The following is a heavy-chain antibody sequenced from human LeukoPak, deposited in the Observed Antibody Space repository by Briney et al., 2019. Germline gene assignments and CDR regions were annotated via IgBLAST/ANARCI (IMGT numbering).Heavy chain of an antibody. J-gene: IGHJ3*02. CDR2: ISSSSSTI. D-gene: IGHD5/OR15-5a*01. CDR3: VRDHHRRLYDSQARDTFDI. Sequence: GRSLRLSCAASGFTFSSYAMNWVRQAPGKGLEWVSYISSSSSTIYYADSVKGRFTISRDNAKNSLYLQMNSLRAEDTAVYYCVRDHHRRLYDSQARDTFDIWGRGTMVTVSS. V-gene: IGHV3-48*01. CDR1: GFTFSSYA.